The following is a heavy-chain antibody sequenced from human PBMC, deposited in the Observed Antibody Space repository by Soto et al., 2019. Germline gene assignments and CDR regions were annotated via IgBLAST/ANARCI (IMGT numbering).Heavy chain of an antibody. CDR3: ARHSGRFGLAGAGIDS. J-gene: IGHJ5*01. CDR2: VYYSGTT. D-gene: IGHD6-19*01. CDR1: GGTTRDSSHY. V-gene: IGHV4-39*01. Sequence: PSETLCLPCTVSGGTTRDSSHYWSCFNKSQAQGLEWIGSVYYSGTTYYKPSLQSQATISVDTSKNQLSLKLRSVTATDTAVYYCARHSGRFGLAGAGIDSWAQGTRVTVSS.